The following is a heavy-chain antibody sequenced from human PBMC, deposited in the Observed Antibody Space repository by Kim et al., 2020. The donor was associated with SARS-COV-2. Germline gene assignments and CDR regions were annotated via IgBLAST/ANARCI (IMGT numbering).Heavy chain of an antibody. CDR3: ASSTASGSELWTN. CDR1: GFSFNSYW. D-gene: IGHD3-22*01. V-gene: IGHV3-74*03. CDR2: IDSDAQST. Sequence: GGSLRLSCVASGFSFNSYWMHWVRQAPGKGLVWVSRIDSDAQSTTYADSVKGRFTISRDNAENTLFLQMNSLRDEDTAVYYCASSTASGSELWTNWGQGTLVTVSS. J-gene: IGHJ4*02.